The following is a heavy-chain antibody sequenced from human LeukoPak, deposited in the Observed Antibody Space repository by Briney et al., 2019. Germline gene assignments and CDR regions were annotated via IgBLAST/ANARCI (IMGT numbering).Heavy chain of an antibody. J-gene: IGHJ5*02. CDR3: ARDLTIFGVARFDP. D-gene: IGHD3-3*01. CDR2: INHSGST. Sequence: PSETLSLTCAVYGGSFSGYYWSWLRQPPGKGLEWIGEINHSGSTNYNPSLKSRVTISVDTSKNQFSLKLSSVTAADTAVYYCARDLTIFGVARFDPWGQGTLVTVSS. V-gene: IGHV4-34*01. CDR1: GGSFSGYY.